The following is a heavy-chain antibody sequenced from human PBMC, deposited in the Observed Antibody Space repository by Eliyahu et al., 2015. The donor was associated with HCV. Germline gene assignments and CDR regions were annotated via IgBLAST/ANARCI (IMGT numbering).Heavy chain of an antibody. CDR1: GFXLSNSX. CDR3: VRHKSGYDGSGYYVHDAFDV. J-gene: IGHJ3*01. Sequence: EVQLVESGGGLVQSGGSLRLSCAAXGFXLSNSXXXGVRQAPGXGLEWXANIKEDGSEKNYLGSVRGRFTISRDNAKNSLYLQMNSLRAEDTSLYYCVRHKSGYDGSGYYVHDAFDVWGQGTMVTVSS. V-gene: IGHV3-7*01. CDR2: IKEDGSEK. D-gene: IGHD3-22*01.